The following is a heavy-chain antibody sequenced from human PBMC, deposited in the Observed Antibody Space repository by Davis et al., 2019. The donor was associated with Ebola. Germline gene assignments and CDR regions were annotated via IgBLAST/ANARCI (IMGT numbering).Heavy chain of an antibody. CDR3: AKDDDIVLLYGTDV. J-gene: IGHJ6*02. V-gene: IGHV3-30*18. D-gene: IGHD2-8*01. CDR1: GFTFSSYG. CDR2: ISYDGSNK. Sequence: GESLKISCAASGFTFSSYGMHWVRQAPGKGLEWVAVISYDGSNKYYADSVKGRFTISRDNSKNTLYLQMNSLRAEDTAVYYCAKDDDIVLLYGTDVWGQGTTVTVSS.